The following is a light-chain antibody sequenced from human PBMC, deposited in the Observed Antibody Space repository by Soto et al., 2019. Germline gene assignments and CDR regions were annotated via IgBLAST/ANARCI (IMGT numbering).Light chain of an antibody. CDR2: DAS. CDR3: LPLRTWPPWP. J-gene: IGKJ1*01. V-gene: IGKV3-11*01. Sequence: ATLSRSPEESRTRWCRVSQSVSIYLACYQQKPGQAPSLLIYDASTRATGIPARFSGCVFGMDSPHSISSLHPHDFALYFSLPLRTWPPWPFRQGTKVDIK. CDR1: QSVSIY.